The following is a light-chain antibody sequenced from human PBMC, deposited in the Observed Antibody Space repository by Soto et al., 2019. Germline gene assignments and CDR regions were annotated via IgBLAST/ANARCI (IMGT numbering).Light chain of an antibody. Sequence: QSVLTQPPSVSGAPGQRVTISCTGSSSNIGAGYDVHWYQQLPGTAPKLLIYGNSNRPSGVPDRFSGSKSGTSASLAITGLQAEEEAVYYSQSYDSSLSAVVFGGGTKLTVL. CDR1: SSNIGAGYD. CDR2: GNS. V-gene: IGLV1-40*01. CDR3: QSYDSSLSAVV. J-gene: IGLJ2*01.